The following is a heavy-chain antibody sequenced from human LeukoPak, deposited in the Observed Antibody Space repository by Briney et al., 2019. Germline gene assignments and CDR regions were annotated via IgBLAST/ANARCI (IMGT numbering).Heavy chain of an antibody. CDR2: INHSGST. V-gene: IGHV4-34*01. CDR1: GGSFSGYY. J-gene: IGHJ4*02. D-gene: IGHD5-12*01. CDR3: ARSREWLRFFDY. Sequence: SETLSLTCAVYGGSFSGYYWSWIRQPPGKGLEWIGEINHSGSTNYNPSLKSRVTISVDTSENQFSLKLSSVTAADTAVYYCARSREWLRFFDYGGQGTLVTVSS.